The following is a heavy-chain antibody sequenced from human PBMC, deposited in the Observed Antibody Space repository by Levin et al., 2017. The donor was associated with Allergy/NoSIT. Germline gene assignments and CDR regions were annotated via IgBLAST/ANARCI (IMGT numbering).Heavy chain of an antibody. CDR2: IRSKAYGGTT. CDR3: TRGGDSSSWYEGADY. CDR1: GFTFGDYA. V-gene: IGHV3-49*03. Sequence: PGGSLRLSCTASGFTFGDYAMSWFRQAPGKGLEWVGFIRSKAYGGTTEYAASVKGRFTISRDDSKSIAYLQMNSLKTEDTAVYYCTRGGDSSSWYEGADYWGQGTLVTVSS. D-gene: IGHD6-13*01. J-gene: IGHJ4*02.